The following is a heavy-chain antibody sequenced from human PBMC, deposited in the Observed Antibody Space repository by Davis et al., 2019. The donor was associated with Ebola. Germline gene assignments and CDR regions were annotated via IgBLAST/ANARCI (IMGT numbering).Heavy chain of an antibody. V-gene: IGHV2-26*01. CDR3: ARIDGDPGFEY. CDR2: IFSNDEK. D-gene: IGHD4-17*01. CDR1: RCSLSKARMG. J-gene: IGHJ4*02. Sequence: SGPTLIKPTATGTLTCTVARCSLSKARMGVSWIRQPPVKALEWLAHIFSNDEKSYSTSLKSRLTISKDTSQSQVVLTMTNMYPVDTATYYCARIDGDPGFEYWGQGSLVIVSS.